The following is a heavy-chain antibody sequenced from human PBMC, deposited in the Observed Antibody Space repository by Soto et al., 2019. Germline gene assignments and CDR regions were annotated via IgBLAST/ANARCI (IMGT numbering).Heavy chain of an antibody. D-gene: IGHD6-19*01. CDR3: TRAYSSGWWYFAL. J-gene: IGHJ2*01. CDR1: GFTFGDYA. V-gene: IGHV3-49*03. CDR2: IRSKAYGGTT. Sequence: EVQLVESGGGLVQPGRSLRLSCTASGFTFGDYAMSWFRQAPGKGLEWVGFIRSKAYGGTTEYAASVKGRFTISRDDSKSIAYLQMNSLKTEDTAVYYCTRAYSSGWWYFALWGRGTLVTVSS.